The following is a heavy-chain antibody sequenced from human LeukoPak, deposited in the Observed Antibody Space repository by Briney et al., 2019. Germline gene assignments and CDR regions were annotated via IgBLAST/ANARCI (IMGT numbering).Heavy chain of an antibody. CDR3: ARILWSGSVYFDF. D-gene: IGHD2-15*01. Sequence: GGSLRLSCAASGFTFSDYYMSWIRQAPGKGLEWVSYISSSGSTIYYADSVKGRFTISRDNAKNSLYLQMNSLRAEDTAVYYCARILWSGSVYFDFWGQGTLVTVSS. CDR1: GFTFSDYY. CDR2: ISSSGSTI. V-gene: IGHV3-11*01. J-gene: IGHJ4*02.